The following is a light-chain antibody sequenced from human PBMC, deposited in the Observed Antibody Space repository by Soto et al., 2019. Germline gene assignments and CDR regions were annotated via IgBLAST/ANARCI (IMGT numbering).Light chain of an antibody. CDR1: SSDVGSFNL. Sequence: QSALTQPTSVSGSPGQSITISCTGPSSDVGSFNLVSWYQQHPGKAPKLMIYETTKRPSGVSDRFSGSKSGNTASLTISGLQAEDEADYYCCSYVGSTVVFGGGTKVTVL. J-gene: IGLJ2*01. CDR3: CSYVGSTVV. CDR2: ETT. V-gene: IGLV2-23*01.